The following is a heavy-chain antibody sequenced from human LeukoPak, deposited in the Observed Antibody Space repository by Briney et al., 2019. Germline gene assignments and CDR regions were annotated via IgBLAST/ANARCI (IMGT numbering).Heavy chain of an antibody. Sequence: SETLSLTCAVSGGSFSGYYWSWIRQPPGKGLEWIGEINHSGSTNYNPSLKSRVTMSVDTSKNQFSLKVTSVTAADTAVYYCARDNTATGTWWLDPWGQGTQVTVSS. V-gene: IGHV4-34*01. D-gene: IGHD6-13*01. CDR2: INHSGST. CDR3: ARDNTATGTWWLDP. CDR1: GGSFSGYY. J-gene: IGHJ5*02.